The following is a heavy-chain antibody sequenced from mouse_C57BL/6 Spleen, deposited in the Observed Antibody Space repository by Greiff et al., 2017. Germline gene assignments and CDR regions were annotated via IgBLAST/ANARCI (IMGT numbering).Heavy chain of an antibody. J-gene: IGHJ4*01. Sequence: VQLQQSGAELVKPGASVKISCKASGYTFTDYYINWVKQRPGQGLEWIGKIGPGSGSTYYNEKFKGKATLTADKSSSTAYMQLSSLTSEDSAVYFCAITTVVAPYAMDYWGQGTSVTVSS. V-gene: IGHV1-77*01. CDR2: IGPGSGST. CDR3: AITTVVAPYAMDY. D-gene: IGHD1-1*01. CDR1: GYTFTDYY.